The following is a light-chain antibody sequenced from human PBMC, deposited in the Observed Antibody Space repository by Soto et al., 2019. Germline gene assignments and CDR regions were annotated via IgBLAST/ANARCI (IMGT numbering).Light chain of an antibody. J-gene: IGKJ1*01. V-gene: IGKV1-39*01. CDR2: AAS. Sequence: DIQMTQSPSSLSASVRDTVTITCRASQNIGSYLNWYQQKPGKAPTLLIYAASTLQSGVPSRFSGSGSGTDFNLTISSLNPEDFATYFCQQGNRIFQTVGQGTKVEVK. CDR3: QQGNRIFQT. CDR1: QNIGSY.